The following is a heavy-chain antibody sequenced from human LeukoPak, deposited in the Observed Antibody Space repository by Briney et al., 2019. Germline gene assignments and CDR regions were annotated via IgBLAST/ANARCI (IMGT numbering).Heavy chain of an antibody. Sequence: PGRSLRLSCAASGFTFSSYGMHWVRQAPGKGLEWVAVIWYDGSNKYYADSVKGRFTISRDNSKNTLYLQMNSLRAEDTAVYYCARDLLDSSGTHQSGYWGQGTLVTVSS. D-gene: IGHD3-22*01. CDR3: ARDLLDSSGTHQSGY. CDR1: GFTFSSYG. V-gene: IGHV3-33*01. CDR2: IWYDGSNK. J-gene: IGHJ4*02.